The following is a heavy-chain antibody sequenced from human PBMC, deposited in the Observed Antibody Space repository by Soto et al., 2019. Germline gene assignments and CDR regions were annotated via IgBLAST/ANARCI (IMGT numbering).Heavy chain of an antibody. V-gene: IGHV4-31*03. J-gene: IGHJ6*02. Sequence: QVQLQESGPGLVKPSQTLSLTCTVSGGSISSGGYYWSWIRQHPGKGLEWIGYIYYSGSTYYNPYLKSRVTISVDTSKNQFSLKLSSVTAADTAVYYCARGGTNIDYGDYAYYYYGMDVWGQGTTVTVSS. D-gene: IGHD4-17*01. CDR2: IYYSGST. CDR1: GGSISSGGYY. CDR3: ARGGTNIDYGDYAYYYYGMDV.